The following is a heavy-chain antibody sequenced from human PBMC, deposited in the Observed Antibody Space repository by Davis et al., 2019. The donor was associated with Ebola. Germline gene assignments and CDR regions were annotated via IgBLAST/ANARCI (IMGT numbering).Heavy chain of an antibody. Sequence: PGGSLRLSCAASGFTFSSFGMHWVRQAPGKGLEWVAFIRYDGSNEYYSASVKGRFTISRDNSKTTLYLQMNSLRAEDTAVYYCARGILTPNGYYFDYWGQGTLVTVSS. J-gene: IGHJ4*02. D-gene: IGHD4-23*01. CDR2: IRYDGSNE. CDR1: GFTFSSFG. V-gene: IGHV3-30*02. CDR3: ARGILTPNGYYFDY.